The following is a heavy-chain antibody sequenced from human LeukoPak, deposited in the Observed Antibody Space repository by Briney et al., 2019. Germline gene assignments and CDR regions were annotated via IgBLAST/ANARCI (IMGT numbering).Heavy chain of an antibody. CDR1: GDSITPYY. J-gene: IGHJ5*02. D-gene: IGHD6-13*01. V-gene: IGHV4-59*01. CDR3: ARRSSSWKNWFDP. Sequence: SETLSLTCTVSGDSITPYYWSWIRQPPGKGLEWIGYIYYSGTTNYNPSLKSRVTMSVDMSKNQFSLKLSSVTAADTAVYYCARRSSSWKNWFDPWGQGTLVTVSS. CDR2: IYYSGTT.